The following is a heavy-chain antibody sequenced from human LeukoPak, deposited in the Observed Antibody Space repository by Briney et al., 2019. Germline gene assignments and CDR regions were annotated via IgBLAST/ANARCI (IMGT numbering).Heavy chain of an antibody. D-gene: IGHD3-22*01. CDR3: ARVVPSSYLPPYYYDSSGYCPFDY. V-gene: IGHV1-2*02. Sequence: ASVKVSCKASGYTFTGYYMHWVRQAPGQGLEWMGWINPNSGGTNYAQKFQGRVTMTRDTSISTAYMELSRLRSDDTAVYYCARVVPSSYLPPYYYDSSGYCPFDYWGQGTLVTVSS. CDR2: INPNSGGT. CDR1: GYTFTGYY. J-gene: IGHJ4*02.